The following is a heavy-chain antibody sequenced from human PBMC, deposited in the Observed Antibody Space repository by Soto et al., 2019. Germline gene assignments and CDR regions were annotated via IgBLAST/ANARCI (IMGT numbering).Heavy chain of an antibody. CDR1: GASIAGYY. CDR2: VYSSGRT. Sequence: QVQLQESGPGLLKPSETLSVTCTISGASIAGYYWTWIRQSPGKGLEWIGYVYSSGRTNYNPSLQSRVAMSIDTSKRQSSLKLTSVTAADTALYYCARHWWSSGSYLVFDSWGQGTLVTVSS. V-gene: IGHV4-59*08. D-gene: IGHD6-19*01. CDR3: ARHWWSSGSYLVFDS. J-gene: IGHJ4*02.